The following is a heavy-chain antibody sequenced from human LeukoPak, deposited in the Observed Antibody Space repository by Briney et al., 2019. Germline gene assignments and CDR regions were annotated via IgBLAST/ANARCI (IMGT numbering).Heavy chain of an antibody. CDR1: GFTFSDYY. Sequence: GGPLRLSCAASGFTFSDYYMSWIRQAPGKGLEWVSYISSSGSTIYYADSVKGRFTISRDNAKNSLYLQMNSLRAEDTAVYYCARVTGYMIEDQFDYWGQGTLVTVSS. J-gene: IGHJ4*02. CDR3: ARVTGYMIEDQFDY. V-gene: IGHV3-11*01. D-gene: IGHD3-22*01. CDR2: ISSSGSTI.